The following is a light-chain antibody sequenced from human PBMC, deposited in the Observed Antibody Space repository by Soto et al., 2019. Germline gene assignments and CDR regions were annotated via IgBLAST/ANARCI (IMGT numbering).Light chain of an antibody. CDR1: QSISTY. Sequence: DIQMTQSPSSLYASIGDRVSITCRASQSISTYLNWYQQKPGKAPKLLIYAASSLQGGVPSRFSGSGSGTYFTLTISSLQVEDFATYYCQQSYSTLRRTFGQGTKVAIK. V-gene: IGKV1-39*01. J-gene: IGKJ1*01. CDR3: QQSYSTLRRT. CDR2: AAS.